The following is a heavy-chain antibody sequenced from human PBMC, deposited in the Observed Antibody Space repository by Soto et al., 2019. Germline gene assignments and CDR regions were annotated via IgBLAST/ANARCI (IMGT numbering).Heavy chain of an antibody. CDR2: IWYDGSNK. J-gene: IGHJ6*02. CDR3: AREYIAAAGKVVGYYYYGMDV. Sequence: QVQLVESGGGVVQPGRSLGLSCAASGFTFSSYGMHWVRQAPGKGLEWVAVIWYDGSNKYYADSVKGRFTISRDNSKNTLDMQMNSLRAEDTAVYYCAREYIAAAGKVVGYYYYGMDVWGQGTTVTVSS. CDR1: GFTFSSYG. V-gene: IGHV3-33*01. D-gene: IGHD6-13*01.